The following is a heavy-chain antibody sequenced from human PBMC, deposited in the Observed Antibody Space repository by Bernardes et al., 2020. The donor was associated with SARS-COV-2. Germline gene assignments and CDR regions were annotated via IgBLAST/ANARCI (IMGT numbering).Heavy chain of an antibody. J-gene: IGHJ4*02. CDR1: GGSISSYY. CDR2: TYYSGST. D-gene: IGHD6-13*01. Sequence: SETLSLTCTVSGGSISSYYWSWIRQPPGKGLEWIWYTYYSGSTNYNPSLKSRVTISVDTSKNQFSLKLSSVTAADTAVYYCARASKQQLIFFDYWGQGTLVTVSS. V-gene: IGHV4-59*01. CDR3: ARASKQQLIFFDY.